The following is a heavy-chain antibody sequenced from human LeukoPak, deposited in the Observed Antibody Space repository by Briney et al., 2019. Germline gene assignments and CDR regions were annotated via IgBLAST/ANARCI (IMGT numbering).Heavy chain of an antibody. D-gene: IGHD1-26*01. J-gene: IGHJ4*02. V-gene: IGHV3-7*01. Sequence: PGGSLRLSCAASGFTFSSYWMRWVRQAPGKGLEGVANIKNDGSEEYYVDSVKGRFTISRDNAKNSLFLQMNSLTVEDTAVYYCARVPGRTRYFDYWGQGILVTVSS. CDR1: GFTFSSYW. CDR2: IKNDGSEE. CDR3: ARVPGRTRYFDY.